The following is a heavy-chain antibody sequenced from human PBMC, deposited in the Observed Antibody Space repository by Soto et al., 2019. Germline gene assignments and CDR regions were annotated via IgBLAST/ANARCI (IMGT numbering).Heavy chain of an antibody. V-gene: IGHV1-46*01. J-gene: IGHJ6*02. CDR1: GYTFTSYY. Sequence: GASVTVSCKASGYTFTSYYMHWVRQAPGQGLEWMGIINPSGGSTSYAQKFQGRVTMTRDTSTSTVYMELSSLRSEDTAVYYCARDQIAARNYYYYYGMDVWGQGTTVTVSS. CDR2: INPSGGST. D-gene: IGHD6-6*01. CDR3: ARDQIAARNYYYYYGMDV.